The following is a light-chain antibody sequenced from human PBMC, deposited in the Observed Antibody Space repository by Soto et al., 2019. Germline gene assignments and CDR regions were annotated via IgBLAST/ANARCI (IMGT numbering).Light chain of an antibody. Sequence: QSALTQPASVSGSPGQSITISCTATSSDVGGFIYVSWYQQHPGKAPKLIIYEITHRPSGVSNRFSGSQSGSTASLTISGLQAEDEADYYCSSYTSSSTVLFGGGTKVTVL. V-gene: IGLV2-14*01. CDR2: EIT. CDR3: SSYTSSSTVL. J-gene: IGLJ2*01. CDR1: SSDVGGFIY.